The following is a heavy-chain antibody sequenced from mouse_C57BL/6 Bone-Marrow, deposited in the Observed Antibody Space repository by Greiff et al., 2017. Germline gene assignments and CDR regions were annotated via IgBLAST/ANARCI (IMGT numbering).Heavy chain of an antibody. J-gene: IGHJ2*01. CDR1: GYAFTNYL. CDR3: ARRPGSSYYFDY. CDR2: INPGSGGT. D-gene: IGHD1-1*01. Sequence: VKLMESGAELVRPGTSVKVSCKASGYAFTNYLIEWVKQRPGQGLEWIGVINPGSGGTNYNEKFKGKATLTADKSSSTAYMQLSSLTSEDSAVYFCARRPGSSYYFDYWGQGTTLTVSS. V-gene: IGHV1-54*01.